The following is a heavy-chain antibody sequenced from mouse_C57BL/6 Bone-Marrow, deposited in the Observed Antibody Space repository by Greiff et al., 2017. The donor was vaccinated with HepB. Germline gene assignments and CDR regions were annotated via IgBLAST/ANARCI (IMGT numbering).Heavy chain of an antibody. D-gene: IGHD1-1*01. J-gene: IGHJ2*01. CDR1: GYTFTNYW. Sequence: QVHVKQSGAELVRPGTSVKMSCKASGYTFTNYWIGWAKQRPGHGLEWIGDIYPGGGYTNYNEKFKGKATLTADKSSSTAYMQFSSLTSEDSAIYYCARTHYYGFDYWGQGTTLTVSS. V-gene: IGHV1-63*01. CDR3: ARTHYYGFDY. CDR2: IYPGGGYT.